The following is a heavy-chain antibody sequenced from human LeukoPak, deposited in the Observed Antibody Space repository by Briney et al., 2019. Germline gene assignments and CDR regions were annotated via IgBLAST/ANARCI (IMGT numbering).Heavy chain of an antibody. CDR2: INPNSGGT. CDR1: GYTFTGYY. J-gene: IGHJ6*02. D-gene: IGHD3-10*01. CDR3: ARDWTLLWFGELQDYGMDV. Sequence: EASVKVSCTASGYTFTGYYMHWVRQAPGQGLEWMGWINPNSGGTNYAQKFQGRVTMTRDTSISTAYMELSRLRSDDTAVYYCARDWTLLWFGELQDYGMDVWGQGTTVTVSS. V-gene: IGHV1-2*02.